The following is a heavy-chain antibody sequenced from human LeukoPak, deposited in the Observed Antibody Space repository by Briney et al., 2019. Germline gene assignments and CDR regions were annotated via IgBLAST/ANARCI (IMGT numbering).Heavy chain of an antibody. CDR1: GGXISSSLYY. D-gene: IGHD4-17*01. Sequence: SDTLSLTCTVSGGXISSSLYYWAWIRQPPGKGLAWIGSVYFSGSTYYNPSLKSRATISVDTSKNQFSLNLSSVTAADTAVYYCARHRTQYDYGDSWGHGTLVTVSS. J-gene: IGHJ4*03. CDR2: VYFSGST. V-gene: IGHV4-39*01. CDR3: ARHRTQYDYGDS.